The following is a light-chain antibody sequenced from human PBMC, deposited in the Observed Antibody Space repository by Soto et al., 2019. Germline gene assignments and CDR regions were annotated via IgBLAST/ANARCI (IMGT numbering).Light chain of an antibody. V-gene: IGLV2-14*01. CDR1: SSDVGAYNY. CDR2: EVT. CDR3: ISYTASSLV. J-gene: IGLJ2*01. Sequence: QSVLTQPASVSGSPGQSITISCTGSSSDVGAYNYVSWYQHHPGKAPKLLVYEVTNRPSGLSNRFSGSKSGNTASLTISGLQAEDEADYYCISYTASSLVLGGGTKVTVL.